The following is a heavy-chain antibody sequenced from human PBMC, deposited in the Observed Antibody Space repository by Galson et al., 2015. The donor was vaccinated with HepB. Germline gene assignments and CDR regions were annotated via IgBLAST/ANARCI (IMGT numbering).Heavy chain of an antibody. CDR2: ITTSNNNT. Sequence: SVKVSCKASGYSFINFGVSWVRQAPGQGLEWMGWITTSNNNTDYAQKFQGRVTMTTDTSTNTAYMELRSLRSDDTAVYYCARGRYYYDSSGRAFDIWGQGTMVTVSS. CDR3: ARGRYYYDSSGRAFDI. V-gene: IGHV1-18*01. CDR1: GYSFINFG. D-gene: IGHD3-22*01. J-gene: IGHJ3*02.